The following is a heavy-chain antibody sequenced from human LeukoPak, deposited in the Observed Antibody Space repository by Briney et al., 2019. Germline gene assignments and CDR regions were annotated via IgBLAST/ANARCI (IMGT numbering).Heavy chain of an antibody. V-gene: IGHV3-74*01. Sequence: GGSLRLSCAASGFTFGSSWMHWVRQAPGKGLVWASRINSDGSSTSYADSVKGRFTISRDNAKNTLYLQMNSLRAEDTAVYYCARDLLSSGYYDSSGVDYWGQGTLVTVSS. CDR1: GFTFGSSW. J-gene: IGHJ4*02. CDR2: INSDGSST. D-gene: IGHD3-22*01. CDR3: ARDLLSSGYYDSSGVDY.